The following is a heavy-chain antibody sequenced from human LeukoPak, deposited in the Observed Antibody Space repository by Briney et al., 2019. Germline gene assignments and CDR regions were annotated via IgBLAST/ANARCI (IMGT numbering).Heavy chain of an antibody. CDR2: IYHSGST. D-gene: IGHD6-13*01. CDR3: ARAPIAYYFDY. V-gene: IGHV4-30-2*01. J-gene: IGHJ4*02. Sequence: PSQTLSLTCAVSGGSISSGGYSWSWIRQPPGKGLEWIGYIYHSGSTYYNPSLKSRVTISVDRSKNQFSLKLSSVTAADTAVYYCARAPIAYYFDYWGQGTLVTVSS. CDR1: GGSISSGGYS.